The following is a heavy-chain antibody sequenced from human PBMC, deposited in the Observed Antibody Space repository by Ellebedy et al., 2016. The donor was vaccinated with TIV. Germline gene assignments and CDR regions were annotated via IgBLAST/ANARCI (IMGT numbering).Heavy chain of an antibody. J-gene: IGHJ3*02. Sequence: SETLSLTCAVSGGSISSDKWLYLVRQSPGKRLEWIGEIHHSGSTHSNPSIKSRVTISVDKSKNQFSLTLTSVTAADTAVYYCARGDCGGDGDCSIREAFDIWGQGTMVTVSS. CDR1: GGSISSDKW. V-gene: IGHV4-4*02. CDR3: ARGDCGGDGDCSIREAFDI. D-gene: IGHD2-21*01. CDR2: IHHSGST.